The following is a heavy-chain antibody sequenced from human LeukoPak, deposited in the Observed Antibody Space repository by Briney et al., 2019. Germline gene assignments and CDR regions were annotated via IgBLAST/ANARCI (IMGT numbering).Heavy chain of an antibody. D-gene: IGHD2-2*01. Sequence: SETLSLTCTVSSGSISSYYWSWIRQPPGKGLEWIGYIYYSGSTNYSPSLKSRVTISVDTSKNQFSLKLSSVTAADTAVYYCARYVGGYCSSTSCPSVGMDVWGQGTTVTVSS. J-gene: IGHJ6*02. CDR1: SGSISSYY. CDR3: ARYVGGYCSSTSCPSVGMDV. CDR2: IYYSGST. V-gene: IGHV4-59*01.